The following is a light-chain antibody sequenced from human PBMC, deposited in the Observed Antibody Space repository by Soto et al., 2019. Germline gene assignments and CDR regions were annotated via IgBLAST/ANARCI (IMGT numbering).Light chain of an antibody. CDR1: QGISSW. CDR3: QQANSFPRT. Sequence: IQMTQSPSSLCAAVGDRFTMTPQPSQGISSWLAWYQQKPEKAPKLVIYDASSLQSGVPSRFSGSGSGTDFTLTISSLQPEDFATYYCQQANSFPRTFGGGTKVDIK. CDR2: DAS. J-gene: IGKJ4*01. V-gene: IGKV1-12*01.